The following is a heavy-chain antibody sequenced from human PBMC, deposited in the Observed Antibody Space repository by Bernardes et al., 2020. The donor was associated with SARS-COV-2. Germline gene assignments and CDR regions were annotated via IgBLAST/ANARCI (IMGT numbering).Heavy chain of an antibody. CDR3: ATSLNYGGLFQH. V-gene: IGHV1-8*01. CDR1: GYSFTAYD. Sequence: SVMLCSNASGYSFTAYDINLVRQSPGQGLEWMGWLNPNSGHTGYPQKFQGRVTVTRNTSINTAYLELNSLTSEDTAIYYCATSLNYGGLFQHWGQGTLVTGSS. J-gene: IGHJ1*01. CDR2: LNPNSGHT. D-gene: IGHD4-17*01.